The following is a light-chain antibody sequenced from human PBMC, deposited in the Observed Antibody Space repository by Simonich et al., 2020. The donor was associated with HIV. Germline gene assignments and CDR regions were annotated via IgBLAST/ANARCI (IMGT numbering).Light chain of an antibody. V-gene: IGKV4-1*01. CDR2: WGV. CDR3: QQYYSSPWT. CDR1: QSVLYSSNNKNY. J-gene: IGKJ1*01. Sequence: DIVMTQSPDSLAVSLGERATINCKSSQSVLYSSNNKNYLAWYQQKPGQPPKLLIYWGVMRESGVPDLISGSGSGTDFTLTISSLQAEDVAVYYCQQYYSSPWTFGQGTKVEIK.